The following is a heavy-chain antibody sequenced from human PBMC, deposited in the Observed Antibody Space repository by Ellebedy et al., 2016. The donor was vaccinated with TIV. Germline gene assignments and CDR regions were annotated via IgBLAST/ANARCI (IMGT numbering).Heavy chain of an antibody. CDR3: AVGDFGSYYYGMDV. Sequence: GESLKISCQGFEFDFPTYWITWVRQMPGKGLEWVGRIDCSDSYTDYSPPFQGHVTISADKSSSTAYLQWSSLRASDTATYYCAVGDFGSYYYGMDVWGQGTTVIVSS. CDR1: EFDFPTYW. V-gene: IGHV5-10-1*01. D-gene: IGHD1-26*01. CDR2: IDCSDSYT. J-gene: IGHJ6*02.